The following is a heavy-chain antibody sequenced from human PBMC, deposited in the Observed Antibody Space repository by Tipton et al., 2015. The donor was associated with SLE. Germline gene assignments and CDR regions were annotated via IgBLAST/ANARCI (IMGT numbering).Heavy chain of an antibody. J-gene: IGHJ2*01. Sequence: TLSLTCAVSGYSISNSNWWAWIRQPPGKGLEWIGYIYYSGSTFYNPSLKSRVTMSVDTSKNQFSLKLSSVTAADTAVYYCARNGGSYYMYFNLLGRGTLVTVSS. CDR3: ARNGGSYYMYFNL. CDR1: GYSISNSNW. D-gene: IGHD1-26*01. V-gene: IGHV4-28*01. CDR2: IYYSGST.